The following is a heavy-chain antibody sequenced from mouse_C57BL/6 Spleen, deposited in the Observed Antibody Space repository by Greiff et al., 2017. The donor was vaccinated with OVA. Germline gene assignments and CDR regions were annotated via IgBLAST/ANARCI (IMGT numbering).Heavy chain of an antibody. V-gene: IGHV14-4*01. CDR2: IDPENGDT. CDR3: TTSDGYYVWFAY. CDR1: GFNIKDDY. J-gene: IGHJ3*01. D-gene: IGHD2-3*01. Sequence: VQLQQSGAELVRPGASVKLSCTASGFNIKDDYMHWVKQRPEQGLEWIGWIDPENGDTEYASKFQGKATITADTSSNTAYLQLSSLTSEDTAVYYCTTSDGYYVWFAYWGQGTLVTVSA.